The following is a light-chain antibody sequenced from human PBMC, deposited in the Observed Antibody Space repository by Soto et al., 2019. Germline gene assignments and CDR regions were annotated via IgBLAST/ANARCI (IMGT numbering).Light chain of an antibody. CDR3: QQYNSYWT. CDR1: QSISSW. V-gene: IGKV1-5*03. J-gene: IGKJ1*01. CDR2: KAS. Sequence: DIQMTQSPSTLSASVGDRVTITSRASQSISSWLAWYQQKPGKAPKLLIYKASSLESGVPSRFSGSGSGTEFTLTISSLQPDDFATYYCQQYNSYWTFDQGTKVEIK.